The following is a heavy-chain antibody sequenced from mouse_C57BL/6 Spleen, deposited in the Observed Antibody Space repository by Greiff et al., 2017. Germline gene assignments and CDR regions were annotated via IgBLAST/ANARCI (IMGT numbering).Heavy chain of an antibody. D-gene: IGHD2-4*01. CDR3: LRQDYAMDY. J-gene: IGHJ4*01. Sequence: EVQRVESGGGLLKPGGSLKLSCAASGFTFSDYGMHWVRQAPEKGLEWVAYISSGSSTIYYADTVKGRFTISRDNAKNTLFLQMTSLRSEDTAMYYGLRQDYAMDYWGQGTSVTVSS. CDR1: GFTFSDYG. CDR2: ISSGSSTI. V-gene: IGHV5-17*01.